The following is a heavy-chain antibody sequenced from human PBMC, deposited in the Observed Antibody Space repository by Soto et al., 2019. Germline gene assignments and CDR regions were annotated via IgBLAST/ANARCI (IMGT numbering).Heavy chain of an antibody. V-gene: IGHV2-5*02. Sequence: QITLKESGPTLVRPPQTLTLTCTFSGFSLTSGVGVGWIRQPPGKALEWLALIYWDDDKRYSPSLKNRLTITKDTSTTQGVLTMTNVGPVDTATYFCAHIDPEIVTVGGHGGFDYWGQGTLVTVSS. CDR3: AHIDPEIVTVGGHGGFDY. CDR2: IYWDDDK. D-gene: IGHD5-12*01. CDR1: GFSLTSGVG. J-gene: IGHJ4*02.